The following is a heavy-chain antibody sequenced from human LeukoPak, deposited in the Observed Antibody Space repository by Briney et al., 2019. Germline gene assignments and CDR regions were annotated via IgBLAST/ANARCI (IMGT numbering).Heavy chain of an antibody. V-gene: IGHV4-34*01. J-gene: IGHJ4*02. CDR1: GGSFSGYY. CDR2: INHSGST. CDR3: ARVSKGYYDSSGYWAYYFDY. Sequence: KSSETLSLTCAVYGGSFSGYYWSWIRQPPGKGLEWIGEINHSGSTNYNPSLKSRVTISVDTSKNQFSLKLSSVTAADTAVCYCARVSKGYYDSSGYWAYYFDYWGQGTLVTVSS. D-gene: IGHD3-22*01.